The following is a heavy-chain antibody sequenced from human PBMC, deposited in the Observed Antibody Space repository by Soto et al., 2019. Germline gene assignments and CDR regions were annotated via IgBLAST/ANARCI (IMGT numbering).Heavy chain of an antibody. J-gene: IGHJ4*02. CDR3: ARGWFGESDY. Sequence: ASVKVSCNASGGTFSSYAISWVRQAPGQGLEWMGGIIPIFGTANYAQKFQGRVTITADESTSTAYMELSSLRSEDTAVYYCARGWFGESDYWGQGTLVTVSS. CDR2: IIPIFGTA. D-gene: IGHD3-10*01. CDR1: GGTFSSYA. V-gene: IGHV1-69*01.